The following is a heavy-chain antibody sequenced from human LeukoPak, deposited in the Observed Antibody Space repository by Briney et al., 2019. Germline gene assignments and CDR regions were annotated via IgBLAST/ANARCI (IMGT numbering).Heavy chain of an antibody. CDR3: AHSGYDFWSDYYRVYFNY. CDR2: TLCDDDK. D-gene: IGHD3-3*01. CDR1: RFSLLTTRGS. V-gene: IGHV2-5*02. J-gene: IGHJ4*02. Sequence: SGPTLPHPPRPLTLTHTFSRFSLLTTRGSGAWIRQPPGNALEWLPLTLCDDDKRYSPSLRSRLTITRDTSKNQVVLSMTNMDPVDTATYYCAHSGYDFWSDYYRVYFNYWGQGTLVTVSS.